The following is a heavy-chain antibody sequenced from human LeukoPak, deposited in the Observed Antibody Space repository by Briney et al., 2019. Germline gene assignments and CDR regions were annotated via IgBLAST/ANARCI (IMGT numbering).Heavy chain of an antibody. CDR2: INPSGGST. CDR3: AREILRYFDWLPRPPFDY. D-gene: IGHD3-9*01. CDR1: GYTFTSYY. J-gene: IGHJ4*02. Sequence: RASVKVSCKASGYTFTSYYMHWVRQAPGQGLEWMGIINPSGGSTSYAQKFQGRVTMTRDTSISTAYMELSRLRSDDTAVYYCAREILRYFDWLPRPPFDYWGQGTLVTVSS. V-gene: IGHV1-46*01.